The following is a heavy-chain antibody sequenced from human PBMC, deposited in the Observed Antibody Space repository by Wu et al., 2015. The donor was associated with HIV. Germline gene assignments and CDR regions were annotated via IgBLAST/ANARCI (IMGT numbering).Heavy chain of an antibody. Sequence: QVQLQESAPGLVKPSETLSLTCAVSGYSITSGYHWGWIRQPPGKGLEWIGSSHRTGTTNYNPSLKSRVTISVDTSKNQFSLTVTSVTATDTAVFYCVRYAHYDESIGYYIDNWGQGTLVTVSS. D-gene: IGHD3-16*01. CDR2: SHRTGTT. V-gene: IGHV4-38-2*01. J-gene: IGHJ4*02. CDR1: GYSITSGYH. CDR3: VRYAHYDESIGYYIDN.